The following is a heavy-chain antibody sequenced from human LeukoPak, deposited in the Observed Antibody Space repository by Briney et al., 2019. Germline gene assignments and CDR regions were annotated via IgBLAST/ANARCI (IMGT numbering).Heavy chain of an antibody. CDR3: AREYGDYGNWFDP. V-gene: IGHV1-2*02. CDR2: INPNSGGT. J-gene: IGHJ5*02. D-gene: IGHD4-17*01. Sequence: ASVTVSCKASGYTFTGYYMHWVRQAPGKGLEWMGWINPNSGGTNYAQKFQGRVTMTRDTSISTAYMEVSRLRSDDTAVYYCAREYGDYGNWFDPWGQGTLVTVSS. CDR1: GYTFTGYY.